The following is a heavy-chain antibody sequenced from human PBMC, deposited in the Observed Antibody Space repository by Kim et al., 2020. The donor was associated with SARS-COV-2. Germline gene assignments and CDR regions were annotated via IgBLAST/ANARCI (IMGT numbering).Heavy chain of an antibody. V-gene: IGHV3-30*18. Sequence: GGSLRLSCAASGFTFSSYGMHWVRQAPGKGLEWVAVISYDGSNKYYADSVKGRFTISRDNSKNTLYLQMNSLRAEDTAVYYCAKDVGYVLRYFDWLSKKDAFDIWGQGTMVTVSS. CDR2: ISYDGSNK. J-gene: IGHJ3*02. CDR1: GFTFSSYG. CDR3: AKDVGYVLRYFDWLSKKDAFDI. D-gene: IGHD3-9*01.